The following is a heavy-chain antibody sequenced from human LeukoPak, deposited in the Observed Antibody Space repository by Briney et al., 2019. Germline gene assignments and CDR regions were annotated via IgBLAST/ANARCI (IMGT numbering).Heavy chain of an antibody. D-gene: IGHD3-22*01. J-gene: IGHJ4*02. CDR3: AKDQSQSFDGNGYSDD. CDR1: GFSFRSYA. CDR2: IRYDGSKK. V-gene: IGHV3-30*02. Sequence: GGPLRLSCAASGFSFRSYAMYWVRRAPAKGGEWVAFIRYDGSKKYYGDCVKGRFTVTRDHSKNTLYLQMNRLRAEDTAVYYCAKDQSQSFDGNGYSDDWGQGTLVTVSS.